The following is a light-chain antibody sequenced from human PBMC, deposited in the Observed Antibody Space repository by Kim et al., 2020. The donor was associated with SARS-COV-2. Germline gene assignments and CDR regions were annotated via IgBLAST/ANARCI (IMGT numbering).Light chain of an antibody. CDR2: TND. J-gene: IGLJ2*01. CDR3: AAWFDSLVV. CDR1: RSNSRDNT. V-gene: IGLV1-44*01. Sequence: ELTQPPSASGTPGQSVTISCSGTRSNSRDNTVSWYQQVPGTTPKLLIHTNDRWPSGVPDRFSGSKSGTSASLAISGLRSEDEADYYCAAWFDSLVVFGGGTQLTVL.